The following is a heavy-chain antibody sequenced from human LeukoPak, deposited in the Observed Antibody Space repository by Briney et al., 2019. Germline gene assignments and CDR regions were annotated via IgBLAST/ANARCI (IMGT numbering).Heavy chain of an antibody. J-gene: IGHJ4*02. CDR3: ARVVEMATIGYFDY. CDR1: GGSFSGYF. V-gene: IGHV4-34*01. Sequence: PSETLSLTCAVYGGSFSGYFWSWIRQPPGKGLEWIGEINHSGSTNYNPSLKSRVTISVDSSKNQFSLKLSSVSAADTAVYYRARVVEMATIGYFDYWGQGTLVTVSS. CDR2: INHSGST. D-gene: IGHD5-24*01.